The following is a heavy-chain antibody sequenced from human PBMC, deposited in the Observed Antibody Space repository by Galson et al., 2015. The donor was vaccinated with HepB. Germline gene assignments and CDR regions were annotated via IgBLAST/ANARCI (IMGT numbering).Heavy chain of an antibody. V-gene: IGHV3-74*01. J-gene: IGHJ4*02. Sequence: SLRLSCAASGITFSGYWMHWVRQAPGKGLGWGARINIDGSRRYYADSVRGRFPISRDNARNPLFLQMDSLRAEYTALFYGASHSGTYLDYWGQGTLVTVSS. CDR1: GITFSGYW. CDR3: ASHSGTYLDY. CDR2: INIDGSRR. D-gene: IGHD1-26*01.